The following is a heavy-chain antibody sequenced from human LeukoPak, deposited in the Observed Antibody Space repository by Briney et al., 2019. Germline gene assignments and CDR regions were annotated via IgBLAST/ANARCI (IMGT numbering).Heavy chain of an antibody. CDR1: GYTFTNFG. CDR2: ISAYNGNT. CDR3: ARGSTYCSSISCPMINCDY. Sequence: AASVKVSCKASGYTFTNFGISWVRQAPGQGLEWMGWISAYNGNTNYAQKLQGRVTMTTDTSTSTAYMELSSLRFEDTAVYYCARGSTYCSSISCPMINCDYWGRGTLVTVSS. D-gene: IGHD2-2*01. J-gene: IGHJ4*02. V-gene: IGHV1-18*01.